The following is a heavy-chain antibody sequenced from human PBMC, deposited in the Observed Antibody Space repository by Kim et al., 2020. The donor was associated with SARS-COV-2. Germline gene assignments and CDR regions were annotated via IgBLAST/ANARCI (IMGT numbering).Heavy chain of an antibody. Sequence: SETLSLTCAVYGGSFSGYYWSWIRQPPGKGLEWIGEINHSGSTNYNPSLKSRVTISVDTSKNQFSLKLSSVTAADTAVYYCARVPSRSGIVVVPAAMFDPWGQGTLVTVSS. CDR2: INHSGST. J-gene: IGHJ5*02. CDR1: GGSFSGYY. V-gene: IGHV4-34*01. D-gene: IGHD2-2*01. CDR3: ARVPSRSGIVVVPAAMFDP.